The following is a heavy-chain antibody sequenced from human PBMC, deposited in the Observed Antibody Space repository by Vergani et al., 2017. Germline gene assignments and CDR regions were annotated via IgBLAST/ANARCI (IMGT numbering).Heavy chain of an antibody. V-gene: IGHV3-33*01. CDR2: IWYDGSNK. Sequence: QVQLVESGGGVVQPGRSLRLSCAASGFTFSSYGMHWARQAPGKGLEWVAVIWYDGSNKYYADSVKGRFTISRDNSKNTLYLQMNSLRVEDTAVYYCARDVGYSNAFDIWGQGTMVTVSS. D-gene: IGHD5-24*01. J-gene: IGHJ3*02. CDR3: ARDVGYSNAFDI. CDR1: GFTFSSYG.